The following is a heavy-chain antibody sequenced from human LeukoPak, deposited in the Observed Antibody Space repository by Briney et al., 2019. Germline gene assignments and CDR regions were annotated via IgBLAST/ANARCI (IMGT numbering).Heavy chain of an antibody. Sequence: SGGSLRLSCAASGFTFSSYGIHWVRQAPGKGLEWVSVISKNGDTTYYADSVKGRFTISRDNSKNTLYLQMNSLRAEDTALYFCATRQFCSGGTCYGLSFWGQGTMVTISS. CDR2: ISKNGDTT. J-gene: IGHJ3*01. CDR1: GFTFSSYG. D-gene: IGHD2-15*01. CDR3: ATRQFCSGGTCYGLSF. V-gene: IGHV3-23*01.